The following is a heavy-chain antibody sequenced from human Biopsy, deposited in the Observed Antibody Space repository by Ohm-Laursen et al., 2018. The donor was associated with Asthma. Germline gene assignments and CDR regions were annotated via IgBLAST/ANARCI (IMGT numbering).Heavy chain of an antibody. D-gene: IGHD2-2*01. V-gene: IGHV1-69*13. CDR1: GCTFNTYV. Sequence: SVNASCQFLGCTFNTYVTGWARQDPGQWREWLGWIKFGFGTTIYPQKFQDRVTITADDSTSTVYMELSSLRSEDTAVYYCARKAGSCISRTCYSLDFWGQGTLVTVSS. CDR2: IKFGFGTT. J-gene: IGHJ4*02. CDR3: ARKAGSCISRTCYSLDF.